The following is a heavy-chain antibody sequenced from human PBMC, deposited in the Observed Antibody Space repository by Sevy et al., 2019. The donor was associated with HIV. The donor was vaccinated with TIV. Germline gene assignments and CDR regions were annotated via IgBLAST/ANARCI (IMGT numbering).Heavy chain of an antibody. V-gene: IGHV1-8*01. Sequence: ASVKVSCKASGYTFTSYDINWVRQATGQGLEWMGWMNPNSGNTGYAQKFRGRVTMTRNTSISTAYMELSSLRSEDTAVYYCARGDIVWSGYYRGYGMDVWGQGTTVTVSS. D-gene: IGHD3-3*01. J-gene: IGHJ6*02. CDR2: MNPNSGNT. CDR3: ARGDIVWSGYYRGYGMDV. CDR1: GYTFTSYD.